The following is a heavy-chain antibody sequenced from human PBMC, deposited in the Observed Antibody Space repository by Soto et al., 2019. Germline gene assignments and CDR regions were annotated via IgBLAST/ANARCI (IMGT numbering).Heavy chain of an antibody. J-gene: IGHJ3*02. Sequence: EVQLEESGGGLIQPGGSLRLSCAASGFTVNTNYMNWVRQAPGKGLEWVSVMYSGGRTFYADSVKGRFTISRDNSKNTLYLQMDSLSAEDTGVYYCARVGVIVPTDAFDIWGQGTMVTVSS. CDR2: MYSGGRT. V-gene: IGHV3-53*01. D-gene: IGHD3-16*02. CDR3: ARVGVIVPTDAFDI. CDR1: GFTVNTNY.